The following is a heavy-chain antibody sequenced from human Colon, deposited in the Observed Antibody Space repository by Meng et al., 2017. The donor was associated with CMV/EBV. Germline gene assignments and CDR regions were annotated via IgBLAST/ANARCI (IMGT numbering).Heavy chain of an antibody. J-gene: IGHJ4*02. CDR2: IYYSGST. Sequence: SETLSLTCTVSGDSISSSGYYWGWIRQPPGKAPEWVGTIYYSGSTYYNPSLKSRATISLDTSKNQFSLKLRSVTAADTAMYFCARGLGHASNNSHDYWGQGTLVTVSS. CDR3: ARGLGHASNNSHDY. V-gene: IGHV4-39*07. CDR1: GDSISSSGYY. D-gene: IGHD1-1*01.